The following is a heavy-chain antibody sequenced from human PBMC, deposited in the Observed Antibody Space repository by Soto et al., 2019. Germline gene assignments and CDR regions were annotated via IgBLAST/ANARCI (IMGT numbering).Heavy chain of an antibody. J-gene: IGHJ3*02. CDR1: GFSLRTTGVA. D-gene: IGHD3-10*01. CDR3: AHRRGGKDAFDI. Sequence: QITLKESGPTLVKPTQTLTLTCTFSGFSLRTTGVAVGWIRQPPGKALEWLALIYWDDDKRYNSSLKSRLTIAKAXSKNQVVLTMTNMDPMDTATYYCAHRRGGKDAFDIWGQGTMVTVSS. V-gene: IGHV2-5*02. CDR2: IYWDDDK.